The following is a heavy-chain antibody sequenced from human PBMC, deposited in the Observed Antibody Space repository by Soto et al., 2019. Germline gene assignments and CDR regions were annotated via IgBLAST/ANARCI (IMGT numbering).Heavy chain of an antibody. V-gene: IGHV1-69*04. J-gene: IGHJ4*02. CDR1: GGTFSSYT. CDR2: IIPILGIA. Sequence: SVKVSCKASGGTFSSYTISWVRQAPGQGLEWMGRIIPILGIANYAQKFQGRVTITADKSTSTAYMELSSLRSEDTAVYYCARERYDYIWGSYRPFDYWGQATLVTVSS. CDR3: ARERYDYIWGSYRPFDY. D-gene: IGHD3-16*02.